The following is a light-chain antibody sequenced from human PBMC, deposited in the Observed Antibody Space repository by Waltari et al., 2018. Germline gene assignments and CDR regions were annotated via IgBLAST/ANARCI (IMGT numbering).Light chain of an antibody. V-gene: IGKV4-1*01. CDR1: QSVLYSSNNKNY. Sequence: DIVMTQSPDSLAVSLGERATINCKSSQSVLYSSNNKNYLAWYQQKPGQPPKLRIYWASTRESGVPDRFSGGGSGTDFTLTISSLQAEYVAVYYCHQYHSSPRTCGQGTKVELK. CDR3: HQYHSSPRT. J-gene: IGKJ1*01. CDR2: WAS.